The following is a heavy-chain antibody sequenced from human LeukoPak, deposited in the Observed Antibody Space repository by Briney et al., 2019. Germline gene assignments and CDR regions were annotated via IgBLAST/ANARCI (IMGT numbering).Heavy chain of an antibody. Sequence: GGSLRLSCVASGFTFSSYSMNWVRQAPGKGLEWVSNISGSGSGGSTYYADSVKGRFTISRDNSKNTLYLQMNSLRAEDTAVYYCAKSGYNRFDYWGQGTLVTVSS. CDR3: AKSGYNRFDY. J-gene: IGHJ4*02. CDR2: ISGSGSGGST. V-gene: IGHV3-23*01. CDR1: GFTFSSYS. D-gene: IGHD5-24*01.